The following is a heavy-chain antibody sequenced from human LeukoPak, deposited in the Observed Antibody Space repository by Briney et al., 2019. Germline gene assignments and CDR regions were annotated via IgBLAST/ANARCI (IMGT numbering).Heavy chain of an antibody. V-gene: IGHV3-66*01. CDR2: IYSGGGT. Sequence: SGGSLRLSCAASGITVSSNHMSWVRQAPGKELEWVSLIYSGGGTYYADSVKGRFTISRDNSKNTLYLQMDSLRTEDTAVYFCAKLYNYGYINWGQGTLVTVSS. J-gene: IGHJ4*02. CDR1: GITVSSNH. CDR3: AKLYNYGYIN. D-gene: IGHD5-18*01.